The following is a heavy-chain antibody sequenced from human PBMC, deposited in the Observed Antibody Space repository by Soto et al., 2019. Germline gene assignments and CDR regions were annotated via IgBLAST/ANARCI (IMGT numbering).Heavy chain of an antibody. CDR3: AKVGYGSGSYPNWFDP. D-gene: IGHD3-10*01. CDR1: GFTFSSYA. V-gene: IGHV3-23*01. J-gene: IGHJ5*02. CDR2: ISGSGGST. Sequence: EVQLLESGGGLVQPGGSLRLSCAASGFTFSSYAMSWVRQAPGKGLEWVSAISGSGGSTYYADSVKGRFTISRDNSKNTLYLQMNSLRAEDTAVYYCAKVGYGSGSYPNWFDPWGQGTLVTVSS.